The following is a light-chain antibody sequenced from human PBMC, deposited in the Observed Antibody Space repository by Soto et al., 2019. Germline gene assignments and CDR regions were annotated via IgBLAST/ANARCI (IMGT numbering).Light chain of an antibody. V-gene: IGKV1-39*01. CDR2: GAS. Sequence: DIQMTQSPSSLSASVGDRVTITCRASQSISSHLNWYQQKPGKAPNLLIYGASSLQSGVPSRFRGSGSGTDFSLTISSLQPEDFAAYYCQQSYNTPLTFGGGTKVEIK. CDR1: QSISSH. J-gene: IGKJ4*01. CDR3: QQSYNTPLT.